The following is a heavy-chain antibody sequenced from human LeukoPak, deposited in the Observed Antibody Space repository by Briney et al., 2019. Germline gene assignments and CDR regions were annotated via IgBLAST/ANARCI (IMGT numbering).Heavy chain of an antibody. J-gene: IGHJ4*02. Sequence: GESLKISCKGSGYSFPNYWIGWVRQMPGKGLEWMGIIYPGDSDTRYSPSFQGQVTISADKSISTAYLQWSSLKASDTAMYYCARVLGYCSGDSCYSSGGFDYWGQGTLVTVSS. V-gene: IGHV5-51*01. D-gene: IGHD2-15*01. CDR1: GYSFPNYW. CDR3: ARVLGYCSGDSCYSSGGFDY. CDR2: IYPGDSDT.